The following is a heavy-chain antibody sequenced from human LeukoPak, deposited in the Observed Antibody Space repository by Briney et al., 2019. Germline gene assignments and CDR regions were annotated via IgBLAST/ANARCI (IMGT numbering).Heavy chain of an antibody. J-gene: IGHJ4*02. CDR3: ASAYSSSWTPLGY. Sequence: GGSLRLSCAASGFTFSTYAMHWVRQAPGKGLEWVSVIYSGGSTYYADSVKGRFTISRDNSKNTLYLQMNSLRAEDTAVYYCASAYSSSWTPLGYWGQGTLVTVSS. CDR1: GFTFSTYA. CDR2: IYSGGST. D-gene: IGHD6-13*01. V-gene: IGHV3-53*01.